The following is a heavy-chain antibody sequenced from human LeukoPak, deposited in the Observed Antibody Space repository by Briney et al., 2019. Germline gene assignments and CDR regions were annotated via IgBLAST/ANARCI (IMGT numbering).Heavy chain of an antibody. J-gene: IGHJ3*01. V-gene: IGHV1-2*02. Sequence: ASVKVSCKTSGYSFTGYYIHWVRQAPGQGLEWVGYINPNTGGTKYAQKFQDRITMTRDTSITTVYVELSGLKSDDTAIYYCARPLLLAGAFDLWAKGHWSPSLQ. CDR3: ARPLLLAGAFDL. D-gene: IGHD2-21*02. CDR2: INPNTGGT. CDR1: GYSFTGYY.